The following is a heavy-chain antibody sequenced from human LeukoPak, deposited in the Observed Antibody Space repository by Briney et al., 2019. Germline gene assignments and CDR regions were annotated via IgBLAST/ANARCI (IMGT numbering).Heavy chain of an antibody. J-gene: IGHJ4*02. V-gene: IGHV3-30*02. CDR3: AKDLGYCSSTSCRDFDY. Sequence: GGSLRLSCAASGFTFSSYGMHWVRQAPGKGLEWVAFIRYDGSNKYYADSVKGPFTISRDNSKNTLYLQMNSLRAEDTAVYYCAKDLGYCSSTSCRDFDYWGQGTLVTVSS. CDR1: GFTFSSYG. CDR2: IRYDGSNK. D-gene: IGHD2-2*01.